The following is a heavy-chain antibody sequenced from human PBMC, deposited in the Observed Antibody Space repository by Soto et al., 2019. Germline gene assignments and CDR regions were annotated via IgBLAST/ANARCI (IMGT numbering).Heavy chain of an antibody. CDR2: IIPIFGTA. CDR3: ARTYVVVTAIPAGAFDI. CDR1: GGPFSSYA. V-gene: IGHV1-69*06. Sequence: SVNVACKASGGPFSSYAISWLRQAPGQGLEWMGGIIPIFGTANYAQKFQGIVTITADKSTSTAYMELSSLRSEDTAVYYCARTYVVVTAIPAGAFDIWGQGTMVTVSS. D-gene: IGHD2-21*02. J-gene: IGHJ3*02.